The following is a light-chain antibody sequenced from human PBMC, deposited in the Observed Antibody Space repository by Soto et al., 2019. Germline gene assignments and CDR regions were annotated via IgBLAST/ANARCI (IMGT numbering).Light chain of an antibody. CDR3: SSFTTSSTLGV. Sequence: QSALTQPASVSGSPGQSITISYTGTSSDVGGYNYVSWYQQHPGKAPKLIIYEVTNRPSGVSGRFSGSKSGNTASLTISGLQAEDEADYYCSSFTTSSTLGVFGGGTKVTVL. J-gene: IGLJ3*02. CDR2: EVT. V-gene: IGLV2-14*01. CDR1: SSDVGGYNY.